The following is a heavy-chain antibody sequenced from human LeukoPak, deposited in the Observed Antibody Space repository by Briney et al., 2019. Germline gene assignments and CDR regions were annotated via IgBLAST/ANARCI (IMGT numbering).Heavy chain of an antibody. J-gene: IGHJ4*02. CDR2: IWHDGSNK. Sequence: GGSLRLSCAASGFTFSSYGMHWVRQAPGKGLKWVAVIWHDGSNKYYADSVKGRFTISRDNSKNTLYLQMNSLRAEDTAAYYCARDPDYYDSSGYLDYWGQGTLVTVSS. D-gene: IGHD3-22*01. CDR3: ARDPDYYDSSGYLDY. CDR1: GFTFSSYG. V-gene: IGHV3-33*01.